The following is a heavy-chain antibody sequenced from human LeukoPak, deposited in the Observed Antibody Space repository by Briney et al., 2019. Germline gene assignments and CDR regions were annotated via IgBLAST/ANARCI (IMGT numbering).Heavy chain of an antibody. CDR2: IYYSGST. Sequence: SETLSLTCTVSGGSISSSSYYWGWIRQPPGKGLEWIGSIYYSGSTYYNPSLKSRVTISVDTSKNQFSLKLSSVTAADTAVYYCARHVLSGSYEVDPWGQGTLVTVSS. CDR3: ARHVLSGSYEVDP. D-gene: IGHD1-26*01. J-gene: IGHJ5*02. V-gene: IGHV4-39*01. CDR1: GGSISSSSYY.